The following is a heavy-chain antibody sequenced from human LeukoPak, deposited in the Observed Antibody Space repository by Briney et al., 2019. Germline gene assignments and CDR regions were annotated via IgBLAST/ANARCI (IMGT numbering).Heavy chain of an antibody. CDR3: AKAFRLDSSGYEDAFDI. CDR2: ISWNSGSI. J-gene: IGHJ3*02. D-gene: IGHD3-22*01. CDR1: GFTFDDYA. Sequence: GGSLRLSCAASGFTFDDYAMHWVRQAPGKGLEWVSGISWNSGSIGYADSVKGRFTISRDNAKNSLYLQMNSLRAEDTALYYCAKAFRLDSSGYEDAFDIWGQGTMVTVSS. V-gene: IGHV3-9*01.